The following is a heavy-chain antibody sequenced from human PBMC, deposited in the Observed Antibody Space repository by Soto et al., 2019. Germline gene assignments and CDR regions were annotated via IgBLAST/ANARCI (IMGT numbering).Heavy chain of an antibody. D-gene: IGHD2-2*01. J-gene: IGHJ3*01. CDR3: ARGLNYAKQDAFDV. CDR1: GGSISSGGYY. V-gene: IGHV4-31*03. CDR2: IFYVGPA. Sequence: QVQLQESGPGLVKPSQTLSVTCTVSGGSISSGGYYWSWMRQHPGKGLEWIGYIFYVGPAYYNASLKSRVTISVETCKSQFSLKLSSVTAADTAVYYCARGLNYAKQDAFDVWGQGTMVTVSS.